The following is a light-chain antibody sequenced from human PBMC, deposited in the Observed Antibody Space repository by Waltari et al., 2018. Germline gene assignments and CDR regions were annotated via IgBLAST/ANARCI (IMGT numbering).Light chain of an antibody. J-gene: IGLJ2*01. CDR2: NND. CDR1: NSNNVATF. CDR3: ASWDDSMSVA. V-gene: IGLV1-47*01. Sequence: QSVLTQPPSASGTPGQTVTISCSGTNSNNVATFFFWVHQLPGSAPRLIIYNNDRPPSGVPDRFSGSKSGTSGSLVISGIRAEDEADYICASWDDSMSVAFGGGTKLTVL.